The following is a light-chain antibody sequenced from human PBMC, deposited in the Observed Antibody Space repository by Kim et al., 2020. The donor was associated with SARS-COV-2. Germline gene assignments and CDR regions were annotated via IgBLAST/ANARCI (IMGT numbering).Light chain of an antibody. J-gene: IGKJ1*01. Sequence: SLSPEENATLSSRASQSVGSLLASYQQKPGQAPILLISHASSRATVIPARFSGSGSGTDFTLTISSLEPEDFAVYYCQQRNDWRTFGQGTKVDIK. CDR2: HAS. CDR1: QSVGSL. V-gene: IGKV3-11*01. CDR3: QQRNDWRT.